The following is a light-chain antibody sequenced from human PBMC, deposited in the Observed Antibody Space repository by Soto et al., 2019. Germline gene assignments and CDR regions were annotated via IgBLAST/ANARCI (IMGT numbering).Light chain of an antibody. CDR2: DVS. V-gene: IGLV2-14*01. J-gene: IGLJ1*01. CDR3: SSYTSSSTPLYV. CDR1: SSDVGGYNY. Sequence: QSEVTRHASVSGSPGQSITISCTGTSSDVGGYNYVSWYQQHPGKAPKLMIYDVSNRPSGVSNRFSGSKSGNTASLTISGLQAEDEADYYCSSYTSSSTPLYVFGTGTKVTVL.